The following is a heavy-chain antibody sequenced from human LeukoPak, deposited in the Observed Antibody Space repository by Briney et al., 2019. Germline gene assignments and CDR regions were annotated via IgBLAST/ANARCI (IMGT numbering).Heavy chain of an antibody. CDR2: IYYSGST. J-gene: IGHJ4*02. CDR3: AATGGNSFPIDY. Sequence: SETLSLTCAVYGGSFSGYYWSWIRQPPGKGLEWIGYIYYSGSTNYNPSLKSRVTISVDTSKNQFSLKLSSVTAADTAVYYCAATGGNSFPIDYWGQGTLVTVSS. CDR1: GGSFSGYY. V-gene: IGHV4-59*01. D-gene: IGHD4-23*01.